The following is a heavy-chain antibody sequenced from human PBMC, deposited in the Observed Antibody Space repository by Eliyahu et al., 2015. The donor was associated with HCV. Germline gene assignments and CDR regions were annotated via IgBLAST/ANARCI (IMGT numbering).Heavy chain of an antibody. CDR1: GFXFSSYS. J-gene: IGHJ3*02. Sequence: EVQLVESGGGLVKPGGSLRLSCAASGFXFSSYSMNWVRQAPGKGLEWVSSISSSSSYIYYADSVKGRFTISRDNAKNSLYLQMNSLRAEDTAVYYCARDPYYDSSGEYNDAFDIWGQGTMVTVSS. V-gene: IGHV3-21*01. CDR3: ARDPYYDSSGEYNDAFDI. CDR2: ISSSSSYI. D-gene: IGHD3-22*01.